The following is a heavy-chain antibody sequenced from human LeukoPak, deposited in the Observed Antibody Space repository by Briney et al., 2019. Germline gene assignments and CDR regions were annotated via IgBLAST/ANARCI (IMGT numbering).Heavy chain of an antibody. CDR3: ARVHYGDQHFDY. CDR1: GGSISSGGYY. V-gene: IGHV4-31*03. J-gene: IGHJ4*02. Sequence: KPSETLSLTCTVSGGSISSGGYYWSWIRQHPGKGLEWIGYIYYSGSTYYNPSLKSRVTISVDTSKNQFSLKLSSVTAADTAVYYCARVHYGDQHFDYWGQGTLVTVSS. CDR2: IYYSGST. D-gene: IGHD4-17*01.